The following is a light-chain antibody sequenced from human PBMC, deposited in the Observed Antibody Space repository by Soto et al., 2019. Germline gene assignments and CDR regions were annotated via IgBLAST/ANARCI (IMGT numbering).Light chain of an antibody. CDR3: QSYDSSLSGSDV. V-gene: IGLV1-40*01. J-gene: IGLJ1*01. Sequence: QSVLTQPPSVSGAPGQRGTISCTGSSSNIGAGYDVHWYQRLPGTAPKVLIYGNNNRPSGVPDRFSGSKSGTSASLAITGLQAEDEADYYCQSYDSSLSGSDVFGTGTKLTVL. CDR2: GNN. CDR1: SSNIGAGYD.